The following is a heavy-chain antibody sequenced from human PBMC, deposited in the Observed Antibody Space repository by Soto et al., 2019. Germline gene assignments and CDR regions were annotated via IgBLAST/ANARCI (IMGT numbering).Heavy chain of an antibody. D-gene: IGHD6-13*01. V-gene: IGHV3-49*04. J-gene: IGHJ4*02. Sequence: PGGSLRLSCAASGFTFSSYWMHWVRQAPGKGLVWVSRINSDGSSTTYGGTTEYAASVKGRFTISRDDSRSIAYLQMNSLTTEDTAVYYCGRDRSFIPYWGPGTLVTVSS. CDR2: NSDGSSTTYGGTT. CDR1: GFTFSSYW. CDR3: GRDRSFIPY.